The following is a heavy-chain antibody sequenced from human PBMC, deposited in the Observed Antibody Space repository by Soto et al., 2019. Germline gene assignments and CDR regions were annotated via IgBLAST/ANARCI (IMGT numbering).Heavy chain of an antibody. CDR3: ARDRDYYDSSGYSSGAEYFQH. J-gene: IGHJ1*01. D-gene: IGHD3-22*01. CDR1: GGTFSSYA. Sequence: QVQLVQSGAEVKKPGSSVKVSCKASGGTFSSYAISWVRQAPGQGLEWMGGIIPIFGTANYAQKFQGRVTITADESTSTAYMELSSLRSEDTAVYYCARDRDYYDSSGYSSGAEYFQHWGQGTLVTVSS. V-gene: IGHV1-69*01. CDR2: IIPIFGTA.